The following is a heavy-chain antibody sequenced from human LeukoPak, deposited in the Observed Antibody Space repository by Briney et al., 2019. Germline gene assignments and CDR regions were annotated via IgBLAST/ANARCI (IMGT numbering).Heavy chain of an antibody. J-gene: IGHJ5*02. CDR2: IYYSGTT. CDR1: GGSISSGEYF. V-gene: IGHV4-30-4*02. CDR3: ARDNPRYNWFDP. Sequence: SETLSLTCSISGGSISSGEYFWSWIRQPPGKGLEWIGYIYYSGTTYYNPSLKSRVTISVDTSKNQFSLKLSSVTAADTAVYYCARDNPRYNWFDPWGQGTLVTVSS.